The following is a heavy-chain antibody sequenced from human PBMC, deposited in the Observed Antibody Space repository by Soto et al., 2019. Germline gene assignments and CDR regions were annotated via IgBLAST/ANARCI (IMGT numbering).Heavy chain of an antibody. D-gene: IGHD5-18*01. Sequence: SETLSLTCPVSGGSIRSSSYYCGWIRQPAGRGLEWIGRIYYSGSTYYNPSLKSRVTISVDTSKNQFSLKLSSVTAADTAVYYCACIFSGGYGYGFYYYGMDVWGQGTTVT. CDR1: GGSIRSSSYY. CDR2: IYYSGST. J-gene: IGHJ6*02. CDR3: ACIFSGGYGYGFYYYGMDV. V-gene: IGHV4-39*01.